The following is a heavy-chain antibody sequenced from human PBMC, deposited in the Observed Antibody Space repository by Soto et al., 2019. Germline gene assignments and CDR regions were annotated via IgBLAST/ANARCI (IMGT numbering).Heavy chain of an antibody. D-gene: IGHD3-9*01. Sequence: WGSLRLSCAASGFTFSDYYMSWIRQAPGKGLEWVSYISSSGSTIYYADSVKGRFTISRDNAKNSLYLQMNSLRAEDTAVYYCARDLNPYYDILTGYSPQGYFDYWGQGTLVTVSS. CDR2: ISSSGSTI. J-gene: IGHJ4*02. CDR1: GFTFSDYY. CDR3: ARDLNPYYDILTGYSPQGYFDY. V-gene: IGHV3-11*01.